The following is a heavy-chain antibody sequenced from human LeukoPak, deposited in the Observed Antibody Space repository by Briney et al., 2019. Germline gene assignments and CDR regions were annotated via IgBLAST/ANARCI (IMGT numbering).Heavy chain of an antibody. J-gene: IGHJ4*02. CDR3: ARSGTEDGYNIYFDH. CDR1: GFTFSTYA. D-gene: IGHD5-24*01. Sequence: GGSLRLSCAASGFTFSTYAMSWVRQAPGKGLEWVSLISGRGSGTHYADSVKGRFTISRDNSKNMLYLHMNTLRADDTAVYYCARSGTEDGYNIYFDHWGQGTLVTVSS. V-gene: IGHV3-23*01. CDR2: ISGRGSGT.